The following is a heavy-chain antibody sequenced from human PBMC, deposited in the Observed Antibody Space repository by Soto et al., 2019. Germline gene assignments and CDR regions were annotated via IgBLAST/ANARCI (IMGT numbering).Heavy chain of an antibody. CDR2: ISAYDDNT. J-gene: IGHJ6*02. CDR1: GYRFTIYG. Sequence: QAQLVQSGPEVKKPGASVKVSCKASGYRFTIYGISWVRQAPEQGLEWLGWISAYDDNTKYAQTLQGRVSMSTDTSTNTAYMELRSLRSDYTAMYYCARRGYYDSSGSSNYHYYGMNVWGQGTTVTVS. CDR3: ARRGYYDSSGSSNYHYYGMNV. V-gene: IGHV1-18*01. D-gene: IGHD3-22*01.